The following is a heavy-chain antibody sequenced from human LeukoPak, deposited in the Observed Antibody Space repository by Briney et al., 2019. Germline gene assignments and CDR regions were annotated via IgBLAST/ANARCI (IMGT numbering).Heavy chain of an antibody. J-gene: IGHJ4*02. CDR1: TFXXYY. CDR2: ISSSSSDI. V-gene: IGHV3-11*06. D-gene: IGHD1-1*01. Sequence: TFXXYYMTWIRQAPGKGLEWVSYISSSSSDINYADSVKGRFTISRDNAKNSLYLQMNSLRVEDTAVYYCARGNWWGQGTLVTVSS. CDR3: ARGNW.